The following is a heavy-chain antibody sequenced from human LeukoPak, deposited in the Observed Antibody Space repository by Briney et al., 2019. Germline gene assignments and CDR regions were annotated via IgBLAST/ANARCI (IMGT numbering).Heavy chain of an antibody. V-gene: IGHV4-34*01. Sequence: SETLSLTCAVYGGSFSGYYWSWIRQPPAQGLEWIGDINHSGSTNYNPCLKSRVTISVDTSKNQFSLKLSSVTAADTAVYYCARARAHLKYYYDSSGYYYFDYWGQGTLVTVSS. D-gene: IGHD3-22*01. CDR3: ARARAHLKYYYDSSGYYYFDY. CDR1: GGSFSGYY. CDR2: INHSGST. J-gene: IGHJ4*02.